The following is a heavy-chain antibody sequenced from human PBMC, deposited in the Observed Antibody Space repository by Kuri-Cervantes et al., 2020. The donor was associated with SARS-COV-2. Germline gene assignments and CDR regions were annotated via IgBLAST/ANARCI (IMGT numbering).Heavy chain of an antibody. V-gene: IGHV4-34*01. CDR3: ASLSTYYDFWSGYFDY. J-gene: IGHJ4*02. CDR2: INHSGST. CDR1: GGSFSGYY. Sequence: ESLKISCAVYGGSFSGYYWSWIRQPPGKGLGWIGEINHSGSTNYNPSLKSRVTISVDTSKNQFSLKLSSVTAADTAVYYCASLSTYYDFWSGYFDYWGQGTLVTVSS. D-gene: IGHD3-3*01.